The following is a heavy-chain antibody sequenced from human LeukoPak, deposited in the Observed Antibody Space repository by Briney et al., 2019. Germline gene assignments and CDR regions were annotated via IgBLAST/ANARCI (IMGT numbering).Heavy chain of an antibody. V-gene: IGHV4-59*01. CDR2: IYYSGST. CDR3: ASLCSGGTCYSDAFDI. Sequence: PSETLSLTCAVSGGSISSYYSSSIRQPPRKGLEWIGYIYYSGSTNYNPSLKSRVTISVDTSKNQFSLKLSSVTAADTAVYYCASLCSGGTCYSDAFDIWGQGTMVTVSS. CDR1: GGSISSYY. D-gene: IGHD2-15*01. J-gene: IGHJ3*02.